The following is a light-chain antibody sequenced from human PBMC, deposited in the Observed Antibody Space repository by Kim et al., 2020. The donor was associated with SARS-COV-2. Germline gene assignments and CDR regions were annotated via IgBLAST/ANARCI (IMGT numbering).Light chain of an antibody. J-gene: IGKJ4*01. CDR1: QDISNY. CDR2: DAS. Sequence: ASVGDRVTITCQASQDISNYLNWYQQKPGKAPKLLIYDASNLETGVPSRFSGSGSGTDFTFTISSLQPEDIATYYCQQYDNLLPLTFGGGTKVEI. CDR3: QQYDNLLPLT. V-gene: IGKV1-33*01.